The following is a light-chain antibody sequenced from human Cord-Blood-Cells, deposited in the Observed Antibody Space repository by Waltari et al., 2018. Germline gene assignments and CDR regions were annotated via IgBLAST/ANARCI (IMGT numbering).Light chain of an antibody. CDR1: TMGDKY. CDR2: QDS. V-gene: IGLV3-1*01. J-gene: IGLJ3*02. CDR3: QAWDSSTWV. Sequence: SYELTQPPSVSVSPGQTASIPRPGATMGDKYACWYQQKPGQSPVLVIYQDSKRPSGIPERFSGSNSGNTATLTISGTQAMDEADYYCQAWDSSTWVFGGGTKLTVL.